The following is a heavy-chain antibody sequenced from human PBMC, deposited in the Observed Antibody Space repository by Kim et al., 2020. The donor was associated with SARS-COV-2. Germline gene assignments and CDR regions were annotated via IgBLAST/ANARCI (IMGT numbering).Heavy chain of an antibody. J-gene: IGHJ5*02. Sequence: ASVKVSCKASGYTFTGYYMHWVRQAPGQGLEWMGRINPNSGGTNYAQKFQGRVTMTRDTSISTAYMELSRLRSDDTAVYYCAKSVRARIAAAGGPTNWFDPWGQGTLVTVSS. CDR1: GYTFTGYY. D-gene: IGHD6-13*01. CDR2: INPNSGGT. CDR3: AKSVRARIAAAGGPTNWFDP. V-gene: IGHV1-2*06.